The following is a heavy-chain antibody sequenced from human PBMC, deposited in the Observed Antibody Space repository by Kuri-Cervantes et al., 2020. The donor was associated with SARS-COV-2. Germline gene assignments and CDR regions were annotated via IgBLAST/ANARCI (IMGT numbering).Heavy chain of an antibody. CDR3: ARGGWSSSSYYYYGMDV. CDR2: IIPIFGTA. J-gene: IGHJ6*02. Sequence: PVKVSCKASGGTFSSYAISWVRQAPGQGLEWMGGIIPIFGTANYAQKFQGRVTITADESTSTAYMELSSLRSEGTAVYYCARGGWSSSSYYYYGMDVWGQGTTVTVSS. V-gene: IGHV1-69*13. D-gene: IGHD6-6*01. CDR1: GGTFSSYA.